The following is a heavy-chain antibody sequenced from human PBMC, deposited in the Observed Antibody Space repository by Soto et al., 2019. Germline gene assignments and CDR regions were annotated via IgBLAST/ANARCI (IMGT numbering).Heavy chain of an antibody. V-gene: IGHV3-21*04. CDR2: ISSSSSYI. CDR3: AKDRAVAGPFDY. D-gene: IGHD6-19*01. CDR1: GFTFSSYS. Sequence: PGWSLRLSCAASGFTFSSYSMNWVRQAPGKGLEWVSSISSSSSYIYYADSVKGRFTISRDNAKNSLYLQMNSLRAEDTAVYYCAKDRAVAGPFDYWGQGTLVTVSS. J-gene: IGHJ4*02.